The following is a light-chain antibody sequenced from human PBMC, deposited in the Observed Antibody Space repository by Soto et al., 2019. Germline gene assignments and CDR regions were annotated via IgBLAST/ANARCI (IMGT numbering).Light chain of an antibody. Sequence: EIVLTQSPGTLSLSPGERAVLSCRASQSVSSSYLAWYQQKPGQAPRLLIYGASSRATGIPDRFSGSGSGTDFTLTISRLEPEDFAVYHCQHSETFGQGTKVDIK. CDR2: GAS. V-gene: IGKV3-20*01. CDR3: QHSET. J-gene: IGKJ1*01. CDR1: QSVSSSY.